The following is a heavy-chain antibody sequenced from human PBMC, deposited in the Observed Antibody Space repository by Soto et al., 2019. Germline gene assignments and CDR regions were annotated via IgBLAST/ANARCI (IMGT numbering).Heavy chain of an antibody. CDR3: ARSRNSAVADSFDF. D-gene: IGHD3-10*01. CDR1: GFTFSRYV. V-gene: IGHV3-30*04. Sequence: GGSLRLSCAASGFTFSRYVIHWVRQAPGKGLEWVAVISRDGSNKYYVDSVKGRFTISRDNSKNTLYLQMNSLRDEDTAVYYCARSRNSAVADSFDFWGQGTLVTVSS. J-gene: IGHJ4*02. CDR2: ISRDGSNK.